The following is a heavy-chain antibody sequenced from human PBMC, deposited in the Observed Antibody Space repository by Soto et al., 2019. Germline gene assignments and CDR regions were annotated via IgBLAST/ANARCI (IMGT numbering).Heavy chain of an antibody. CDR1: GGSISSGGHY. Sequence: SETLSLTCTVSGGSISSGGHYWSWIRQHPGKGLEWIGYIYYSGSTYYNPSLKSRVTISVDTSKNQFSLKLSSVTAADTAVYYCARGGSVVVVTAIPYYYYGMDVWGQGTTVTAP. CDR2: IYYSGST. V-gene: IGHV4-31*03. CDR3: ARGGSVVVVTAIPYYYYGMDV. D-gene: IGHD2-21*02. J-gene: IGHJ6*02.